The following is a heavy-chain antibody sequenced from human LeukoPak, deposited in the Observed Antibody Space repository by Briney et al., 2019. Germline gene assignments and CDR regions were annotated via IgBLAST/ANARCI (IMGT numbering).Heavy chain of an antibody. D-gene: IGHD1-1*01. V-gene: IGHV3-33*01. CDR3: ARDWKANSFDY. CDR1: EFTFTTYG. Sequence: GGSLRLSCAASEFTFTTYGMHWVRQAPGKGLEWVAFIYYDGSNIYYADYVTGRFTISTDISKNMLYLQMDSLRAEDTAIYYCARDWKANSFDYWGQGTLVTVSS. CDR2: IYYDGSNI. J-gene: IGHJ4*02.